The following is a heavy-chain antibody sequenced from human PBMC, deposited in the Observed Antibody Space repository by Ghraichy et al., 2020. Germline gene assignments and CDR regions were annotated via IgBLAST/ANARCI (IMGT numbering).Heavy chain of an antibody. CDR3: ARDVGYSRGSIHYDAYDI. V-gene: IGHV3-7*05. CDR2: IKQNGIEN. D-gene: IGHD2-21*01. J-gene: IGHJ3*02. CDR1: GFTFGNYW. Sequence: GGSLRLSCAASGFTFGNYWMTWIRQTPGIGLEWVANIKQNGIENNYSDSVKGRFTISRDNAKNSLYLQMNSLRAEDTAVYYCARDVGYSRGSIHYDAYDIWGQGTMVTVSS.